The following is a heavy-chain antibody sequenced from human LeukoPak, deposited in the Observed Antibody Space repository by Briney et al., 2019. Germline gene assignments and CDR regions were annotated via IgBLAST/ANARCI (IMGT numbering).Heavy chain of an antibody. J-gene: IGHJ4*02. D-gene: IGHD3-22*01. CDR1: GYTFTGYY. CDR3: ARASGYYYDSSDYPTNTFDY. Sequence: ASVKVSCKASGYTFTGYYMHWVRQAPGQGLEWMGWINPNTGGTNYAQNFQGRVTMTRDTSISTAYMELSRLRSGDTAVYYCARASGYYYDSSDYPTNTFDYWGQGTLVTVSS. CDR2: INPNTGGT. V-gene: IGHV1-2*02.